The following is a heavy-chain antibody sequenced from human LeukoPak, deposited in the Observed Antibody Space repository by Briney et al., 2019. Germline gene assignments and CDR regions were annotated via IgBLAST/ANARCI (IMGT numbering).Heavy chain of an antibody. CDR3: AKSKYQLLYAGAFDI. CDR1: GFTFDDYA. Sequence: PGGSLRLSCAASGFTFDDYAMHWVRQAPGKGLEWVSGISWNSGSIGYADSVKGRFTISRDNAKNSLYLQMNSLRAEDMALYYCAKSKYQLLYAGAFDIWGQGTMVTVSS. J-gene: IGHJ3*02. V-gene: IGHV3-9*03. D-gene: IGHD2-2*02. CDR2: ISWNSGSI.